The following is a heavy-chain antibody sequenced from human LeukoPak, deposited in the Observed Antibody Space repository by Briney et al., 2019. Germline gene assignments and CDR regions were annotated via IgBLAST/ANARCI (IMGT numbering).Heavy chain of an antibody. V-gene: IGHV1-18*01. J-gene: IGHJ4*02. Sequence: GASVTVSFTASGYTFSAYGITWVRQAPGQGLEWMAWSSGTGYNMEYSQKFQGRVTMTTDTSTSTAYLELRSLRSDDTAVYYCARSRCSDSTSCYYFFFFDSWGQGSLVTVSS. D-gene: IGHD2-2*01. CDR2: SSGTGYNM. CDR1: GYTFSAYG. CDR3: ARSRCSDSTSCYYFFFFDS.